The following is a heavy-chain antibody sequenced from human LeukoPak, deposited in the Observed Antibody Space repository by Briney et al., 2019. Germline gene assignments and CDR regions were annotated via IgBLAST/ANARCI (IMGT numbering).Heavy chain of an antibody. J-gene: IGHJ3*01. V-gene: IGHV4-30-2*01. D-gene: IGHD5-12*01. CDR2: IYHSGST. Sequence: KASETLSLTCAVSGGSISSGGYSWSWIRQPPGKGLEWIGYIYHSGSTYYNPSLKSRVTISVDGSKNQFSLKLSSVTAADTAVYYCASNVDSGVDVWGQGKMVTVSS. CDR1: GGSISSGGYS. CDR3: ASNVDSGVDV.